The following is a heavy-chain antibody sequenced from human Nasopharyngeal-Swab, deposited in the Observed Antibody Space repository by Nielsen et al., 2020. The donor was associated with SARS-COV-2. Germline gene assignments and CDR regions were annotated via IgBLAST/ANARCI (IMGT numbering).Heavy chain of an antibody. Sequence: SVKVSCKASGGTFSSYAISWVRQAPGQGLEWMGGITPILGIANYAQKFQGRVTITADKSTSTAYMELSSLRSEDTAVYYCARGDGRYYFDYWGQGTLVTVSS. D-gene: IGHD5-24*01. CDR2: ITPILGIA. CDR1: GGTFSSYA. V-gene: IGHV1-69*10. CDR3: ARGDGRYYFDY. J-gene: IGHJ4*02.